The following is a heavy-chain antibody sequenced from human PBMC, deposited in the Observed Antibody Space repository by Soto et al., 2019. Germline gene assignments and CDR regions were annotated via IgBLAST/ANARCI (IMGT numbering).Heavy chain of an antibody. J-gene: IGHJ5*02. D-gene: IGHD3-3*01. CDR1: GGSISSSSYY. CDR3: ASPYQYDFYDWFDP. V-gene: IGHV4-39*01. CDR2: IYYSGST. Sequence: SETLSLTCTVSGGSISSSSYYWGWIRQPPGKGLEWIGSIYYSGSTYYNPSLKSRVTISVDTSKNQFSLKLNSVTAADTAVYYCASPYQYDFYDWFDPWGQGSLVTVSA.